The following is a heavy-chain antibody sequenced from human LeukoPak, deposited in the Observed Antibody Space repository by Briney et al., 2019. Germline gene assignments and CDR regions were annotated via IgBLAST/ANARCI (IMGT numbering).Heavy chain of an antibody. V-gene: IGHV3-74*01. Sequence: GGSLRLSCAASGFTFSNYWMHWVRQVPGKGLVWVSRIDGGGNNRNYADSVKGRFSISRDNSKNTLYLQMNSLRAEDTAVYYCARTAFPYWGQGTLVTVSS. CDR2: IDGGGNNR. CDR3: ARTAFPY. CDR1: GFTFSNYW. J-gene: IGHJ4*02.